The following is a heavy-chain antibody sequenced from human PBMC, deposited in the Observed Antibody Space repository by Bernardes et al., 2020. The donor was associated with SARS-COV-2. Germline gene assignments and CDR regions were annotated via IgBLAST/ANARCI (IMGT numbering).Heavy chain of an antibody. V-gene: IGHV2-5*02. CDR2: IYWDDDK. D-gene: IGHD3-22*01. Sequence: SGPTLVKPTQTLTLTCTFSGFSLSTSGVGVGWIRQPPGKALEWLALIYWDDDKRYSPSLKSRLTITKDTSKNQVVLTMTNMDPVDTATDYCAHSPKYYYDSSGYFLARTMDWVDPWGQGTLVTVSS. CDR3: AHSPKYYYDSSGYFLARTMDWVDP. CDR1: GFSLSTSGVG. J-gene: IGHJ5*02.